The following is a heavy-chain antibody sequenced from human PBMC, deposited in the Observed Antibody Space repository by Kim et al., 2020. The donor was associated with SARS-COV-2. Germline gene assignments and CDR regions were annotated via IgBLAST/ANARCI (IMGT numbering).Heavy chain of an antibody. D-gene: IGHD6-19*01. V-gene: IGHV4-4*02. J-gene: IGHJ4*02. CDR3: ARSGIAVAGTAGGFDY. Sequence: SLKSRGTISVDKSKNQFSLKLSSVTAADTAVYYCARSGIAVAGTAGGFDYWGQGTLVTVSS.